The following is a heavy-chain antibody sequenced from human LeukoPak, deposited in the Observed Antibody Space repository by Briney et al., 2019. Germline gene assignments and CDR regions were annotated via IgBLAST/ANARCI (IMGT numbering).Heavy chain of an antibody. D-gene: IGHD4-17*01. J-gene: IGHJ5*02. CDR1: GYTFTSYA. V-gene: IGHV1-3*01. CDR2: INAGNGNT. CDR3: ARDFDYGDYFDLWFDP. Sequence: ASVKVSCKASGYTFTSYAMHWVRQAPGQRLEWMGWINAGNGNTKYSQKFQGRVTITRDTSASTAYMELSSLRSEDTAVYYCARDFDYGDYFDLWFDPWGQGTPVTVSS.